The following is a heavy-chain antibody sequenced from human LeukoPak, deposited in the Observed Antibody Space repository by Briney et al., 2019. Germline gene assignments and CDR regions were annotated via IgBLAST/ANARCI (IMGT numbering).Heavy chain of an antibody. J-gene: IGHJ3*01. CDR2: INHSGGT. V-gene: IGHV4-34*01. CDR3: ARDGGVVVPSAPAVFDV. CDR1: GGSFSGYY. Sequence: PSETLSLTCAVYGGSFSGYYWSWIRQPPGKGLEWIGEINHSGGTDYNPSLKSRVTISVDTSKNQFSLKLSSVTAADTAVYYCARDGGVVVPSAPAVFDVWGQGTVVTVSS. D-gene: IGHD2-2*01.